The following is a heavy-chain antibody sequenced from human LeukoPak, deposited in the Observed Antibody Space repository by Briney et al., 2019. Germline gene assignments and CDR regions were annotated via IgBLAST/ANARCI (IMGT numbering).Heavy chain of an antibody. J-gene: IGHJ4*02. Sequence: SETLSLTCAVYGGSFSGYYWSWIRQPPGKGLEWIGEINHSGSTNYNPSLKSRVTISVDTSKNQFSLKLSSVAAADTAVYYCARGRRYYYGSGSYGDYWGQGTLVTVSS. CDR2: INHSGST. CDR3: ARGRRYYYGSGSYGDY. D-gene: IGHD3-10*01. V-gene: IGHV4-34*01. CDR1: GGSFSGYY.